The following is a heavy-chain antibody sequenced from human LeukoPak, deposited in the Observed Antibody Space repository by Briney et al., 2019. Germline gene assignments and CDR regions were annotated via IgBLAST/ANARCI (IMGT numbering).Heavy chain of an antibody. J-gene: IGHJ5*02. CDR2: ILVGGSEA. Sequence: PGESLKISCKGSGFSFTSYWIGWVRQLPGKGLEYMGIILVGGSEARYSPAFQGLVTISADKSINTAYLQWTSLKASDTAMYYCARHTGRPQAGWFDPWGQGTLVTVSS. CDR1: GFSFTSYW. D-gene: IGHD3-10*01. CDR3: ARHTGRPQAGWFDP. V-gene: IGHV5-51*01.